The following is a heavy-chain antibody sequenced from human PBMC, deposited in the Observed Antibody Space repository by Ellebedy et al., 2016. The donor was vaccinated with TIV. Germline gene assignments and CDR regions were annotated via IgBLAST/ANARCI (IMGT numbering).Heavy chain of an antibody. V-gene: IGHV3-23*01. CDR2: VSNSGGST. Sequence: GGSLRLSXAASGSTFSSDAMSWVRQAPGKGLEWVSTVSNSGGSTYYADSVKGRFTITRDNSKNTLYLQMNSLRAEDTAVYYCARGPRDGYNFLPDYWGQGTLVTVSS. J-gene: IGHJ4*02. D-gene: IGHD5-24*01. CDR3: ARGPRDGYNFLPDY. CDR1: GSTFSSDA.